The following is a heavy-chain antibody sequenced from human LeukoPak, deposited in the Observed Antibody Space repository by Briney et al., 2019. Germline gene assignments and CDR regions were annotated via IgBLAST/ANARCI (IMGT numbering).Heavy chain of an antibody. CDR1: GDSISGSNYF. J-gene: IGHJ2*01. CDR3: ARHREQPPSYWYFDL. D-gene: IGHD1-26*01. Sequence: SETLSLTCTVSGDSISGSNYFWGWIRQPPGKGLEWIGNFYPSGSTYYNPSLKSRVTIAEDTSKNQFSLRLSSVTAADTAVYYCARHREQPPSYWYFDLWGRGTLVTVSS. CDR2: FYPSGST. V-gene: IGHV4-39*07.